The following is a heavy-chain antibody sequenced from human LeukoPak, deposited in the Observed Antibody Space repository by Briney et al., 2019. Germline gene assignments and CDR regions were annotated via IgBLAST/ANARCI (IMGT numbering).Heavy chain of an antibody. CDR2: IYYSGST. CDR1: GGSISSYY. J-gene: IGHJ5*02. CDR3: ARGPLAAAGTWSWFDP. Sequence: SETLSLTCTVSGGSISSYYWSWIRQPPGKGLEWIGYIYYSGSTNYNPSLKSRVTISVDTSKNQFSLKLSSVTAADTAVYYCARGPLAAAGTWSWFDPWGQGTLVTVSS. D-gene: IGHD6-13*01. V-gene: IGHV4-59*01.